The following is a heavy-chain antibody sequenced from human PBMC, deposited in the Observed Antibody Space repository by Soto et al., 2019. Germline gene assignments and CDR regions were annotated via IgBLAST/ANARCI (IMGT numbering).Heavy chain of an antibody. CDR1: GFTFSSYG. CDR2: ISYDGSNK. J-gene: IGHJ4*02. CDR3: AKDVQVDTAMVGEFDY. V-gene: IGHV3-30*18. Sequence: QVPLVESGGGVVQPGRSLRLSCAASGFTFSSYGMHWVRQAPGKGLEWVAVISYDGSNKYYADSVKGRFTISRDNSKNTLYLQMNSLRAEDTAVYYCAKDVQVDTAMVGEFDYWGQGTLVTVSS. D-gene: IGHD5-18*01.